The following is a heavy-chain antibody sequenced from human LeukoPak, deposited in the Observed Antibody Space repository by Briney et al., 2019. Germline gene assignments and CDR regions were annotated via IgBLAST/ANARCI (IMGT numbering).Heavy chain of an antibody. V-gene: IGHV3-23*01. CDR1: GFTFSSYA. J-gene: IGHJ4*02. CDR3: AKGTLLWFGELSDYFDY. Sequence: GGSLRLSCAASGFTFSSYAMSWVRQAPGKGLEWVSAISGSGGSTYYADSVKGRFTISRDNSKNTLYLQMNSLRAEDTAVYYRAKGTLLWFGELSDYFDYWGQGTLVTVSS. CDR2: ISGSGGST. D-gene: IGHD3-10*01.